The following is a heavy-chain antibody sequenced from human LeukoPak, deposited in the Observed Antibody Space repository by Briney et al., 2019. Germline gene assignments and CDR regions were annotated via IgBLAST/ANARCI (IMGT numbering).Heavy chain of an antibody. CDR3: ASTDTAMVPPDY. V-gene: IGHV3-30*04. CDR1: GFTFSGYA. Sequence: GGSLRLSCAAPGFTFSGYAMHWVRQAPGKGLEWVAVISYDGSNKYYADSVKGRFTISRDNSKNTLYLQMNSLRAEDTAVYYCASTDTAMVPPDYWGQGTLVTVSS. CDR2: ISYDGSNK. J-gene: IGHJ4*02. D-gene: IGHD5-18*01.